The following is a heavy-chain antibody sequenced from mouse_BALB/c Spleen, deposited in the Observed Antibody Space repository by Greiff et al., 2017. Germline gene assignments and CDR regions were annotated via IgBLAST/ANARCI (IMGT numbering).Heavy chain of an antibody. CDR2: ISNGGGST. J-gene: IGHJ4*01. CDR3: ARHVDYDSYYAMDY. Sequence: EVMLVESGGGLVQPGGSLKLSCAASGFTFSSYTMSWVRQTPEKRLEWVAYISNGGGSTYYPDTVKGRFTISRDNAKNTLYLQMSSLKSEDTAMYYCARHVDYDSYYAMDYWGQGTSVTVSS. V-gene: IGHV5-12-2*01. CDR1: GFTFSSYT. D-gene: IGHD2-4*01.